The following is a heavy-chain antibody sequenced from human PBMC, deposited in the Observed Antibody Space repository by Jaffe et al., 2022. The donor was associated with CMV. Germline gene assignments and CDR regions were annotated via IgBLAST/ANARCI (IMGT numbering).Heavy chain of an antibody. CDR1: GFTFSSYG. D-gene: IGHD6-13*01. J-gene: IGHJ6*02. CDR3: ARSSYSSSSPVPYYYYGMDV. V-gene: IGHV3-33*01. CDR2: IWYDGSNK. Sequence: QVQLVESGGGVVQPGRSLRLSCAASGFTFSSYGMHWVRQAPGKGLEWVAVIWYDGSNKYYADSVKGRFTISRDNSKNTLYLQMNSLRAEDTAVYYCARSSYSSSSPVPYYYYGMDVWGQGTTVTVSS.